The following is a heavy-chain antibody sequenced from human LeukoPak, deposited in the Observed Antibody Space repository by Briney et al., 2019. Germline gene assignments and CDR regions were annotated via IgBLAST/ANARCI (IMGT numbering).Heavy chain of an antibody. Sequence: PGGSLRLSCAASGFTFSSYGMHWVRQAPGKGLEWVAVIWYDGSNKYYADSVKGRFTISRDNAKSSLYLQLDSLRAEDTAVYYCARDLIGGNAYDYWGQGALVTVSS. J-gene: IGHJ4*02. CDR2: IWYDGSNK. CDR3: ARDLIGGNAYDY. CDR1: GFTFSSYG. V-gene: IGHV3-33*01. D-gene: IGHD2-15*01.